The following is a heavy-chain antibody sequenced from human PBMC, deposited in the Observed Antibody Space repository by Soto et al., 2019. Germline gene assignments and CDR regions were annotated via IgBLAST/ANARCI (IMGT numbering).Heavy chain of an antibody. J-gene: IGHJ4*02. Sequence: EVQLLESGGDLVQPGGSLSLSCAASGFTFSTYAMSWVRQAPGKGLEWVSGLYGNGGGITYADSVKGRFTISRDNSNNMLYLQMHSLRAEDTAVYYCAKDRQPDGLWPFDHWGQGTLVTVSS. D-gene: IGHD2-8*01. V-gene: IGHV3-23*01. CDR3: AKDRQPDGLWPFDH. CDR1: GFTFSTYA. CDR2: LYGNGGGI.